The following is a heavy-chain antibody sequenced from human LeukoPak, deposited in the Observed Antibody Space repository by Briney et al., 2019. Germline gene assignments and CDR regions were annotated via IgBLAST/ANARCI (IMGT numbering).Heavy chain of an antibody. D-gene: IGHD3-16*01. J-gene: IGHJ4*02. CDR2: IYYSGST. CDR1: GGSISSSSYY. Sequence: SETLSLTCTVSGGSISSSSYYWGWIRQPPGKGLEWIGSIYYSGSTYYNPSLKSRVTISVDTSKNQFSLKLSSVTAADTAVYYCATSLGDRHHFDYWGQGTLVTVSS. CDR3: ATSLGDRHHFDY. V-gene: IGHV4-39*01.